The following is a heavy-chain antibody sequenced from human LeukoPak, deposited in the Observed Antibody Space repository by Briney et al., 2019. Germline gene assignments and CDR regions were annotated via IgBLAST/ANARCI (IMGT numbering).Heavy chain of an antibody. CDR2: INPNSGGT. D-gene: IGHD6-13*01. Sequence: GASVKVSCKASGYTFTGYYMHWVRQAPGQGLEWMGWINPNSGGTNYAQKFQSRVTMTRDTSISTAYMELSRLRSDDTAVYYCARDSSREMYSSSWYYQFDYWGQGTLVTVSS. CDR3: ARDSSREMYSSSWYYQFDY. V-gene: IGHV1-2*02. CDR1: GYTFTGYY. J-gene: IGHJ4*02.